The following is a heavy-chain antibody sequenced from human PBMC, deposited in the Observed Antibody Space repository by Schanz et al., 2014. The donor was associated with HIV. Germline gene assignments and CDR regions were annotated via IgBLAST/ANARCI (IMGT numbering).Heavy chain of an antibody. D-gene: IGHD3-3*01. J-gene: IGHJ4*02. CDR1: GGSISDYY. CDR3: ARGQSFDFWSGYRVGYFDY. CDR2: LHTSGST. V-gene: IGHV4-4*07. Sequence: QMQLQESGPGLVKASETLSLTCIVSGGSISDYYWNWIRQPAGKGLEWIGRLHTSGSTNYNPSLKSRVTISVDTSKNQFSLKLSSVTAADTAVYYCARGQSFDFWSGYRVGYFDYWGQGTLVTVSS.